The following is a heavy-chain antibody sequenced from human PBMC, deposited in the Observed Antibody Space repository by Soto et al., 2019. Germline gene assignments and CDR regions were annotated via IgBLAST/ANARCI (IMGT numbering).Heavy chain of an antibody. CDR1: GFSLSTRGVG. D-gene: IGHD3-16*01. CDR2: IYWDDAK. CDR3: AHKGGGDRILDY. Sequence: QITLKESGPTLVKPTQTLTLTCNFSGFSLSTRGVGVGWIRQPPGKALEWLTLIYWDDAKEYSPSLRSRITITKDTAKNHGALTMTDMAPVDTATYYCAHKGGGDRILDYWGQGTLVTVSS. J-gene: IGHJ4*02. V-gene: IGHV2-5*02.